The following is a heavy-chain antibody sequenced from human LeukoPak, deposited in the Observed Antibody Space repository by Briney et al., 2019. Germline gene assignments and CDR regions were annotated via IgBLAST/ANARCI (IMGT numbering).Heavy chain of an antibody. CDR1: GDSVSSNSVT. D-gene: IGHD5-18*01. CDR3: ARGEGYSYGYWWFDP. Sequence: SQTLSLTCAISGDSVSSNSVTWNWIRQSPSRGLEWLGRTYYRSKWYYDYAVSVKSRITIDPDTSKNQFSLQLNSVTPEDTAVYYCARGEGYSYGYWWFDPWGQGTLVTVSS. J-gene: IGHJ5*02. CDR2: TYYRSKWYY. V-gene: IGHV6-1*01.